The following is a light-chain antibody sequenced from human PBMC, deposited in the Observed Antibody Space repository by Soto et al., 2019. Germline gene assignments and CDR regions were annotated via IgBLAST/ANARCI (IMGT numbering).Light chain of an antibody. Sequence: AIQLTQSPSSLSASVGDRVTITCRASQGISSALAWYQQKPGKAPKLLIYDASSLESGVPSRFSGSGSGTDFTLTISSLQPEDFATYYCQQFNNFLFTFGPGTKVDIK. CDR2: DAS. CDR3: QQFNNFLFT. V-gene: IGKV1D-13*01. J-gene: IGKJ3*01. CDR1: QGISSA.